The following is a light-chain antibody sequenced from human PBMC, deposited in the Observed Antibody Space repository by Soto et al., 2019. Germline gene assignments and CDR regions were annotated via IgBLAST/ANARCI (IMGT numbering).Light chain of an antibody. Sequence: SYELTQPPSGSVAPGQTARISCGGNNIESKSVHWYQQRPGQSPVLVVYDNSDRPSAIPERFSGSNSGNTATLTISSVDAGDEADYYCQAWDSGTDHWVFGGGTKLTVL. V-gene: IGLV3-21*02. CDR3: QAWDSGTDHWV. CDR2: DNS. J-gene: IGLJ3*02. CDR1: NIESKS.